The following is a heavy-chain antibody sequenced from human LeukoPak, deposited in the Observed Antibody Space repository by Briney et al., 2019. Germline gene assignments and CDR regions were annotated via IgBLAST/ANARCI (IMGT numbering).Heavy chain of an antibody. CDR3: ARDTGQTLDY. D-gene: IGHD3-10*01. V-gene: IGHV4-59*01. CDR2: IYYSGST. CDR1: GGAISSYY. Sequence: SETLSLTCTVSGGAISSYYWSWIRQPPGKGLEWIGYIYYSGSTNYNPSLKSRATISVDTSKNQFSLKLSSVTAADTAVYYCARDTGQTLDYWGQGTLVTVSS. J-gene: IGHJ4*02.